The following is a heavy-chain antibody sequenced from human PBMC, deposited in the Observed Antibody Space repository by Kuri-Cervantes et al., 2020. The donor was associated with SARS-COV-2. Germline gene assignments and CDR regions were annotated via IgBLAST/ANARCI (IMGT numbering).Heavy chain of an antibody. CDR2: ISWNSGSI. V-gene: IGHV3-9*01. CDR3: TTWVSYDSSGFYPSRFFFDS. Sequence: SLKISCAASGFTFDDYAMHWVRQAPGKGLEWVSGISWNSGSIGYADSVKGRFTISRDNAKNSLYLQMNSLKSEDTAVYYCTTWVSYDSSGFYPSRFFFDSWDQGTLVTVSS. CDR1: GFTFDDYA. J-gene: IGHJ4*02. D-gene: IGHD3-22*01.